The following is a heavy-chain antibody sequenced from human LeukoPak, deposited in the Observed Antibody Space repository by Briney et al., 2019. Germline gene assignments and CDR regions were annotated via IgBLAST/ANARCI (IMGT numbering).Heavy chain of an antibody. CDR1: GGSFSGYY. Sequence: SSETLSLTCAVYGGSFSGYYWSWIRQPPGKGLEWIGEINHSGSTNYNPSLKSRVTISVDTSKNQFSLKLSSVTAADTAVYYCARDGSIAARTYYYYYYGMDVWGQGITVTVSS. CDR2: INHSGST. CDR3: ARDGSIAARTYYYYYYGMDV. J-gene: IGHJ6*02. D-gene: IGHD6-6*01. V-gene: IGHV4-34*01.